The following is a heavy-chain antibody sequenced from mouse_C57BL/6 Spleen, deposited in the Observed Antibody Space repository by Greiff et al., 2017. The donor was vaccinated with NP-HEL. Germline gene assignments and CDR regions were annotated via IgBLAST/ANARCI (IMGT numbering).Heavy chain of an antibody. D-gene: IGHD1-1*01. CDR1: GFTFSSYT. CDR3: AREYYGSSYP. V-gene: IGHV5-9*01. CDR2: ISGGGGNT. J-gene: IGHJ2*01. Sequence: EVMLVESGGGLVKPGGSLKLSCAASGFTFSSYTMSWVRQTPEKRLEWVATISGGGGNTYYPDSVKGRFTISRDNAKNTLYLQMSSLRSEDTALYYCAREYYGSSYPWGQGTTLTVSS.